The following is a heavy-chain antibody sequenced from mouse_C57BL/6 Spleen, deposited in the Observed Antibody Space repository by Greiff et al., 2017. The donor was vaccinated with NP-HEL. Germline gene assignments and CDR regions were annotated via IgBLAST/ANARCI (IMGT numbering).Heavy chain of an antibody. CDR2: IDPSDSYT. CDR1: GYTFTSYW. Sequence: VKLSCKASGYTFTSYWMQWVKQRPGQGLEWIGEIDPSDSYTNYNQKFKGKATLTVDTSSSTAYMQLSSLTSEDSAVYYCARWALHGYYDGGYWGQGTTLTVSS. D-gene: IGHD2-3*01. CDR3: ARWALHGYYDGGY. V-gene: IGHV1-50*01. J-gene: IGHJ2*01.